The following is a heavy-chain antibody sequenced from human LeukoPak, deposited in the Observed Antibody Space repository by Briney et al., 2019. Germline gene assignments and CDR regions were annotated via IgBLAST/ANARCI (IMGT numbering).Heavy chain of an antibody. V-gene: IGHV3-48*03. CDR1: GFTFSSYE. D-gene: IGHD3-10*02. Sequence: GGSLRLSCAAPGFTFSSYEMNWVRQAPEKGLEWVSYISSSGSTIYYADSVKGRFTISRDNAKNSLYLQMNSLRAEDTAVYYCAELGITMIGGVWGKGTTVTISS. CDR2: ISSSGSTI. CDR3: AELGITMIGGV. J-gene: IGHJ6*04.